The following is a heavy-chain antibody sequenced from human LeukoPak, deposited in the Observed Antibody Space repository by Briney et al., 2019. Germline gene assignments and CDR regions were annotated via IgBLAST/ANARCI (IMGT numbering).Heavy chain of an antibody. CDR1: GFTFGDYA. V-gene: IGHV3-49*04. Sequence: PGRSLRLSCTASGFTFGDYAMSWVRQAPGKGLEWVGFIRSKAYGGTTEYAASVKGRFTISRDDSKSIAYLQMNSLKTEDTAVYYCTRDFMVTTWGYYYYYYMDVWGKGTTVTVSS. D-gene: IGHD4-11*01. CDR3: TRDFMVTTWGYYYYYYMDV. CDR2: IRSKAYGGTT. J-gene: IGHJ6*03.